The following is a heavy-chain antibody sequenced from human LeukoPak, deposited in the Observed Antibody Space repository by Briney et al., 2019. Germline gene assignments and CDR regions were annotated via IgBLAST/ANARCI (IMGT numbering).Heavy chain of an antibody. Sequence: SQTLSLTCTVSGGSISSGGYYWSWIRQPPGKGLEWIGYIYHSGSTYYNPSLKSRVTISVDRSKNQFSLKLSSVTAADTAVYYCARALYSGSYFPFDIWGQGTMVTVSS. CDR3: ARALYSGSYFPFDI. CDR1: GGSISSGGYY. D-gene: IGHD1-26*01. J-gene: IGHJ3*02. V-gene: IGHV4-30-2*01. CDR2: IYHSGST.